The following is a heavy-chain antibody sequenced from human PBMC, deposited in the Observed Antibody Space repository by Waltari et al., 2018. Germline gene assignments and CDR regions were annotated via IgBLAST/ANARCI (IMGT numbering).Heavy chain of an antibody. V-gene: IGHV1-69*08. CDR3: ARGAGAPRPQRSHTFDI. D-gene: IGHD6-6*01. CDR1: GGTFSSYA. J-gene: IGHJ3*02. CDR2: IIPIFGTA. Sequence: QVQLVQSGAEVKKPGSSVKVSCKASGGTFSSYAISWVRQAPGQGLEWMGRIIPIFGTANYAQKFQGRVTITADKSTSTAYMELSSLRSEDTAVYYCARGAGAPRPQRSHTFDIWGQGTMVTVSS.